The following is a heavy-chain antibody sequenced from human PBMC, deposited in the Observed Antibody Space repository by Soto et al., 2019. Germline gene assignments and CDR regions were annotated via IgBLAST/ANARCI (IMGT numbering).Heavy chain of an antibody. V-gene: IGHV1-69*13. D-gene: IGHD2-15*01. CDR2: IIPIFGTA. CDR1: GGTFSSYA. CDR3: ARGEPVIVVVVAATRGRDYYYYSMDV. Sequence: SVKVSCKASGGTFSSYAISWVRQAPGQGLEWMGGIIPIFGTANYAQKFQGRVTITADESTSTAYMELSSLRSEDTAVYYCARGEPVIVVVVAATRGRDYYYYSMDVWG. J-gene: IGHJ6*02.